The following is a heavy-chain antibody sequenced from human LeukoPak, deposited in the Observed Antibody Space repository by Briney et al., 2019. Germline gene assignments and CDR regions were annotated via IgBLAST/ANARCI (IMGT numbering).Heavy chain of an antibody. V-gene: IGHV3-30-3*01. CDR1: GFTFSSYA. CDR2: ISYDGRIK. J-gene: IGHJ4*02. D-gene: IGHD2-2*01. CDR3: ARGFCSSTSCYQGPFDF. Sequence: SGGSLRLSCAAAGFTFSSYAIHWVRQAPGKGLEWVSVISYDGRIKYYADSVKGRLTISRDNSKNTLSLQMNSLRTEDTAVYYCARGFCSSTSCYQGPFDFWGQGTLVTVSS.